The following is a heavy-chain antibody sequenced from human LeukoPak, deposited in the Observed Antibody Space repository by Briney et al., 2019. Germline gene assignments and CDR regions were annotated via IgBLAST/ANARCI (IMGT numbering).Heavy chain of an antibody. J-gene: IGHJ4*02. CDR1: GFTFSNYW. CDR3: AREYGQNTPHLDY. V-gene: IGHV3-74*01. CDR2: INMDGSTT. Sequence: PGGSLRLSCTASGFTFSNYWMHWVRQAPGKGLVWVSRINMDGSTTTYADPVKGRFTISRDNAKNTLYLQMNSLRAEDTAVFYCAREYGQNTPHLDYWGQGTLVTVSS. D-gene: IGHD2/OR15-2a*01.